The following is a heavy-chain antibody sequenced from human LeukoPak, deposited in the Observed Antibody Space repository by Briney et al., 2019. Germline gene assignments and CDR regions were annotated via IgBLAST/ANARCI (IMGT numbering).Heavy chain of an antibody. CDR1: GGTFSSYA. CDR3: ATDLIVVVPAAIPY. Sequence: ASVKVSCKASGGTFSSYAISWVRQAPGQGLEWMGRIIPILGIANYAQKFQGRVTITADKSTSTAYMELSSLRSEDTAVYYCATDLIVVVPAAIPYWGQGTLVTVSS. D-gene: IGHD2-2*01. V-gene: IGHV1-69*04. J-gene: IGHJ4*02. CDR2: IIPILGIA.